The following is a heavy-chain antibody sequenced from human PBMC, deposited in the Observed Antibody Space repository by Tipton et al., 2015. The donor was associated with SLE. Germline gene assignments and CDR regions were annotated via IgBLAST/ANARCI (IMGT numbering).Heavy chain of an antibody. V-gene: IGHV3-30*04. D-gene: IGHD1-26*01. J-gene: IGHJ3*02. CDR2: ISYDGSNK. CDR1: GFTFSSYA. Sequence: SLRLSCAASGFTFSSYAMHWVRQAPGKGLEWVAVISYDGSNKYYADSVKGRFTISRDNSKNTLYLQMNSLRAGDTAVYYCARDMVGATEGAFDIWGQGTMVTVSS. CDR3: ARDMVGATEGAFDI.